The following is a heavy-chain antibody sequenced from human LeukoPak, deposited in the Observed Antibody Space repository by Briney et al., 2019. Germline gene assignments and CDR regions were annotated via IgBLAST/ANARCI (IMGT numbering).Heavy chain of an antibody. D-gene: IGHD4-17*01. Sequence: SQTLSLTCTVSGGSISSGDYYWSWIRQPPGKGLEWIGYIYYSGSTYYNPSLKSRVIISVDTSKNQFSLKLSSVTAADTAVYYCTREYGDDNWFDPWGQGTLVTVSS. CDR2: IYYSGST. CDR3: TREYGDDNWFDP. CDR1: GGSISSGDYY. J-gene: IGHJ5*02. V-gene: IGHV4-30-4*01.